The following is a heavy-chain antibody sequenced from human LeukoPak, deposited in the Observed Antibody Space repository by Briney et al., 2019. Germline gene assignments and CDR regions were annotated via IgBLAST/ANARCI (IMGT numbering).Heavy chain of an antibody. D-gene: IGHD5-12*01. CDR1: GGSFSGYY. Sequence: SETLSLTCAVYGGSFSGYYWSWIRQPPGRGLEWIGEINHSGSTNYNPSLKSRVTISVDTSKNQFSLKLSSVTAADTAVYYCARDLRYSGYGITNYYYYMDVWGKGTTVTISS. J-gene: IGHJ6*03. CDR2: INHSGST. CDR3: ARDLRYSGYGITNYYYYMDV. V-gene: IGHV4-34*01.